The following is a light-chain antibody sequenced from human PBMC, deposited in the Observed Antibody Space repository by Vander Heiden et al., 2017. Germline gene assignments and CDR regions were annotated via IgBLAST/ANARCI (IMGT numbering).Light chain of an antibody. Sequence: DIQMTQSPSTLSASAGARVTITCRASQSISIWLAWYQQKPGQAPNLLIYKASNLETGVPSRFSGSGSGTDFNLTISSLQPEDVATYYCQHYNNFPYTFGQGTKLEIK. CDR2: KAS. J-gene: IGKJ2*01. V-gene: IGKV1-5*03. CDR1: QSISIW. CDR3: QHYNNFPYT.